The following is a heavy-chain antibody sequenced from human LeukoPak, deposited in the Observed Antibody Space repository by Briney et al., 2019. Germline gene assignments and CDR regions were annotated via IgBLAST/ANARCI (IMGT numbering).Heavy chain of an antibody. CDR2: IYPGDSDT. CDR1: GYSFTSYW. Sequence: GESLKISCTGSGYSFTSYWIGWVRQMPGKGLECMGIIYPGDSDTRYSPSFQGQVTISADKSISTAYLQWSSLKASDNASYYCARHEGLGYCSGGSCYSYNGFDPWGQGTLVTVSS. J-gene: IGHJ5*02. CDR3: ARHEGLGYCSGGSCYSYNGFDP. V-gene: IGHV5-51*01. D-gene: IGHD2-15*01.